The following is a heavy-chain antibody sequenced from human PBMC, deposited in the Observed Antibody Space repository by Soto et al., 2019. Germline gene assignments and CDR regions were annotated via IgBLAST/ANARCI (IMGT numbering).Heavy chain of an antibody. J-gene: IGHJ4*02. V-gene: IGHV1-46*03. CDR1: GYTFTSYY. CDR3: ARDQGITGTTLPGSN. Sequence: GASVKVFCKASGYTFTSYYMHWVRQAPGQGLEWMGIINPSGGSTSYAQKFQGRVTMTRDTSTSTVYMELSSLRSEDTAVYYCARDQGITGTTLPGSNWGQGTLVTVSS. D-gene: IGHD1-7*01. CDR2: INPSGGST.